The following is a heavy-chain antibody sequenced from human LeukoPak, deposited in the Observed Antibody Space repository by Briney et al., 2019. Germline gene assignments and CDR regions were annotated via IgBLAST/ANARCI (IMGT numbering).Heavy chain of an antibody. CDR3: ARRFRD. V-gene: IGHV3-48*03. CDR1: GLTFSGFE. Sequence: GGSLRLACVGSGLTFSGFEMNWVRQAPGKGLEWVAYIRGDGSLKTYGYSVKGRFTISRDDAKNSVYLQMNSLRVDDTAIYYCARRFRDWGQGILVTVSS. CDR2: IRGDGSLK. J-gene: IGHJ4*02.